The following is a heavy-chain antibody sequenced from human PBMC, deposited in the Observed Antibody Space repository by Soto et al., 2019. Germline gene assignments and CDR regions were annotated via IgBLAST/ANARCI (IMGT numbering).Heavy chain of an antibody. CDR1: GYTFTGYY. Sequence: ASVKVSCKASGYTFTGYYMHWVRQAPGQGLEWMGWINPNSGGTNYAQKFQGRVTMTRDTSISTAYMELSRLRSDDTAVYYCARPNWNQDYYYYGMDVWGQGTTVTVS. V-gene: IGHV1-2*02. CDR3: ARPNWNQDYYYYGMDV. CDR2: INPNSGGT. D-gene: IGHD1-1*01. J-gene: IGHJ6*02.